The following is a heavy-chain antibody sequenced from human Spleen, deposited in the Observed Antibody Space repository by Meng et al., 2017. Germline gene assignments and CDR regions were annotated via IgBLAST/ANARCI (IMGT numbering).Heavy chain of an antibody. CDR2: ISGSGGQT. D-gene: IGHD6-25*01. CDR3: VRTRSGKGYGMDV. CDR1: GFTFSSYW. Sequence: GASLKISCAASGFTFSSYWMHWVRQAPGKGLVWVSYISGSGGQTYYADSMKGRFTISRDNAKNSLYLQINSMTAEDTAVYYCVRTRSGKGYGMDVWGQGTTVNGAS. V-gene: IGHV3-21*01. J-gene: IGHJ6*02.